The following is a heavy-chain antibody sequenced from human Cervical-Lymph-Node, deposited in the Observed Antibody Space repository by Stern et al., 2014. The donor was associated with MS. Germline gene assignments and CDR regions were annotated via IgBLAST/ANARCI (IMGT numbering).Heavy chain of an antibody. CDR1: GYTFNNYA. CDR2: ISTNTGDP. V-gene: IGHV7-4-1*02. J-gene: IGHJ5*02. Sequence: VQLVESGSELKKPGASVKVSCKASGYTFNNYAMNWVRQAPGQGLEWMGWISTNTGDPDYAQGFTGRLVFSMDTSVSTAYLQITSLKAEDTAVYYCARPNDSSGLFDQWGQGTLVTVSS. CDR3: ARPNDSSGLFDQ. D-gene: IGHD6-19*01.